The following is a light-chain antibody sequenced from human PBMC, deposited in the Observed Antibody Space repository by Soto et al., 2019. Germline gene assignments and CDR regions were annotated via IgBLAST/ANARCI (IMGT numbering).Light chain of an antibody. Sequence: QSALTQPPAVSGSPGQSVNISCVGSRSDIPYNRVSWYLQAPGTAPKLIIFEVNDRPSGVPDRFSGSKSGNTASLTISGLQAEDEGDYYCSSYTSAATVVFGGGTKLTVL. V-gene: IGLV2-18*02. J-gene: IGLJ2*01. CDR3: SSYTSAATVV. CDR2: EVN. CDR1: RSDIPYNR.